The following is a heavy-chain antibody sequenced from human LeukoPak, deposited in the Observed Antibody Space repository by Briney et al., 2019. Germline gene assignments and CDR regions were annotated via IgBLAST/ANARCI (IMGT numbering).Heavy chain of an antibody. Sequence: GESLKISCAASGFTFTTYWMHWVRQAPGRGLVWVSRINGDGSRTAYADSVKGRFTISRDNAKNTLDLQMNTLRAEDTGVYYCAREPSAVAGLDYWGQGILVTVSS. CDR2: INGDGSRT. V-gene: IGHV3-74*01. CDR3: AREPSAVAGLDY. D-gene: IGHD6-19*01. CDR1: GFTFTTYW. J-gene: IGHJ4*02.